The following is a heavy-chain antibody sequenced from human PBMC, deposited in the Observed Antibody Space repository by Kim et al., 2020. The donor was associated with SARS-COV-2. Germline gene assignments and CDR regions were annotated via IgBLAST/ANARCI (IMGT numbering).Heavy chain of an antibody. J-gene: IGHJ6*02. CDR2: IKQDGSEK. CDR3: GRSMDV. CDR1: GFSFSSDW. Sequence: GGSLRLSCGASGFSFSSDWMNWVRQAPGKGLEWVANIKQDGSEKYYVDSVKGRFTISRDNAKNSLYLQMNSLRAEDTAVYYCGRSMDVWGQGTTDTVSS. V-gene: IGHV3-7*01.